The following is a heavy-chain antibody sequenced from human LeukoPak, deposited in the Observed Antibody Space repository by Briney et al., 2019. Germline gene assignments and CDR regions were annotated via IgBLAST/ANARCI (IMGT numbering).Heavy chain of an antibody. CDR3: ARGQHRWDYSHNLMSF. Sequence: SGGSLRLSCAASAFSFSDYNMNWVRQAPGKGLEWVSSITSTGSYIYYADSVKGRFTISRDNAKNSLFLQLNSLRAEDTAVYYCARGQHRWDYSHNLMSFWGQGTLVTVSS. D-gene: IGHD4-11*01. J-gene: IGHJ3*01. CDR1: AFSFSDYN. CDR2: ITSTGSYI. V-gene: IGHV3-21*01.